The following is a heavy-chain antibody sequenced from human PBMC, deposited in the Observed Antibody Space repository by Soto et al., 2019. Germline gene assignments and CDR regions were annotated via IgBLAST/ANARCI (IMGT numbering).Heavy chain of an antibody. V-gene: IGHV4-39*01. CDR1: GGSISSSSYY. Sequence: SETLSLTCTFSGGSISSSSYYLGWIRQPPGKGLEWIGSIYYSGSTYYNPSLKSRVTISVDTSKNQFSLKLSSVTAADTAVYYCATRGEYYYDSSGYYTVDYWGQGTLVTVSS. J-gene: IGHJ4*02. D-gene: IGHD3-22*01. CDR3: ATRGEYYYDSSGYYTVDY. CDR2: IYYSGST.